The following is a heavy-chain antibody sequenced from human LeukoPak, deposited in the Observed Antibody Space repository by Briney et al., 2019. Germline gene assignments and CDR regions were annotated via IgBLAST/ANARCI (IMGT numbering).Heavy chain of an antibody. D-gene: IGHD1-14*01. CDR3: ASGTNYAIFDY. J-gene: IGHJ4*02. Sequence: GGSLRLSCAASGFTFSSYAMSWVRQAPGKGLEWVSAISGSDGSTYYADSVKGRFTISRDNSKNTLYLQMNSLRAEDTAVYYCASGTNYAIFDYWGQGTLVTVSS. V-gene: IGHV3-23*01. CDR2: ISGSDGST. CDR1: GFTFSSYA.